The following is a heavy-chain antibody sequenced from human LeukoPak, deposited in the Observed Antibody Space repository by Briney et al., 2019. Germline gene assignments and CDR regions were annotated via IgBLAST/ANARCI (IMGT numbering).Heavy chain of an antibody. Sequence: PGRSLRLSCAASGFTFSSYAMHWVRQAPGKGLEWVAAISYDGSNKYYADSVKGRFTISRDNSKNTLYLQMNSLRAEDTAVYYCARGGSGWYGFDYWGQGTLVTVSS. D-gene: IGHD6-19*01. J-gene: IGHJ4*02. CDR1: GFTFSSYA. CDR2: ISYDGSNK. CDR3: ARGGSGWYGFDY. V-gene: IGHV3-30-3*01.